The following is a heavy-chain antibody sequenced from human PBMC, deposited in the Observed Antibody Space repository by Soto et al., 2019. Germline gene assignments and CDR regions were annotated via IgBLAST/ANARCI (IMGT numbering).Heavy chain of an antibody. CDR2: ISSSSSTI. V-gene: IGHV3-48*01. Sequence: EVQLVESGGGLVQPGGSLRLSCAASGFTFSSYSMNWVRQAPGKGLEWVSYISSSSSTIYYADSVKGRFTISRDNAKNSLYLQMNSLRAADTAVYYCVRTLRLRYFDWLSPFDYWGQGTLVTVSS. J-gene: IGHJ4*02. CDR1: GFTFSSYS. D-gene: IGHD3-9*01. CDR3: VRTLRLRYFDWLSPFDY.